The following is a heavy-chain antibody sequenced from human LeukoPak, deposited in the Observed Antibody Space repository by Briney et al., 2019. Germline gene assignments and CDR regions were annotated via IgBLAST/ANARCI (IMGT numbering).Heavy chain of an antibody. V-gene: IGHV3-21*01. D-gene: IGHD6-13*01. CDR3: ARGRMPYDSSPDF. CDR2: ISSSSSYI. J-gene: IGHJ4*02. CDR1: GFTFSSYS. Sequence: GGSLKLSCAASGFTFSSYSMNWVRQAPGKGLEWVSSISSSSSYIYYADSVKGRFTISRDNAKNSLYLQMNSLGAADTAVYYCARGRMPYDSSPDFWGQGTLVTVSS.